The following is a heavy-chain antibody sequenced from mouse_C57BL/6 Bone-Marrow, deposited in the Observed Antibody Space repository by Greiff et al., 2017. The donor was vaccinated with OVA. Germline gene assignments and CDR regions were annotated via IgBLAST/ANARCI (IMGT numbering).Heavy chain of an antibody. CDR3: TTYEYLDY. CDR2: IAPENGDT. Sequence: VQLKESGAELVRPGASVKLSCTASGFNIKDYFMNWVKQRPGQGLEWIGGIAPENGDTEYASKFQGKATITADPSSSTEYLQLSSLTSEDTAVYYCTTYEYLDYWGQGTTLTVSS. J-gene: IGHJ2*01. D-gene: IGHD2-3*01. CDR1: GFNIKDYF. V-gene: IGHV14-4*01.